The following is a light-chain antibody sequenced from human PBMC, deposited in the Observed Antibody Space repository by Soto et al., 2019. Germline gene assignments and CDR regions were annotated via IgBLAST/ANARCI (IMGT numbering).Light chain of an antibody. CDR2: GAT. CDR3: QQYDTYPIT. V-gene: IGKV1-16*02. J-gene: IGKJ5*01. CDR1: QDISTS. Sequence: DIQMTQSPSSLSASVGDRVTIECRAIQDISTSLAWFQQEPGKAPRTLIYGATYRQTGVPSKFSCSGSWTHFTLTINSLQPEDFATYYCQQYDTYPITFGQGTRLEIK.